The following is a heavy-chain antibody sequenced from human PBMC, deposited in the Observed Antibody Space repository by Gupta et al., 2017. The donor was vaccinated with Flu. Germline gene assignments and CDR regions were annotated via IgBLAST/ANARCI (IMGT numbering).Heavy chain of an antibody. D-gene: IGHD1-1*01. V-gene: IGHV4-39*01. CDR1: GGSISSSSYY. Sequence: QLQLQESGPGLVKPSETLSLTCTVSGGSISSSSYYWGWIRQPPGKGLEWIGSIFKSGNTYYNPALKSRVTISVETSKNQFSLKLSSVTAADTAVYYCARGTPADYWGQGTLVTVSS. CDR2: IFKSGNT. CDR3: ARGTPADY. J-gene: IGHJ4*02.